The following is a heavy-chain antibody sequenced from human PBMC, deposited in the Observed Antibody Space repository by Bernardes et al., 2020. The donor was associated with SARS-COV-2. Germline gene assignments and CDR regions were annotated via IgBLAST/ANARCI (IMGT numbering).Heavy chain of an antibody. V-gene: IGHV4-31*03. D-gene: IGHD3-3*01. CDR3: ARGLTITIFGVVIINWFDP. J-gene: IGHJ5*02. CDR1: GGSISSGGYY. Sequence: SETLSLTCTVSGGSISSGGYYWSWIRQHPGKGLEWLGYIYYSGSTYYNPSLTSRVTISVDTSKNQFSLKLSSVTAADTAVYYCARGLTITIFGVVIINWFDPWGQGTLVTVSS. CDR2: IYYSGST.